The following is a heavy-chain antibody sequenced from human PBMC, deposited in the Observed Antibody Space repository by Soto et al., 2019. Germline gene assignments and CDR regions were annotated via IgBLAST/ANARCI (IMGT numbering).Heavy chain of an antibody. CDR2: ISCYNGNA. Sequence: QVQLVQSGAEVRKPGASVKVSCKASGYTFSSHGIIWVRQAPGQGLEWMGWISCYNGNAKYAHRFQGRVTMTTDTSKSTVYMSLRRLGSYDSAVYYCAREGSYGWYDCWGQGTLVTVSS. V-gene: IGHV1-18*01. D-gene: IGHD2-15*01. J-gene: IGHJ5*01. CDR3: AREGSYGWYDC. CDR1: GYTFSSHG.